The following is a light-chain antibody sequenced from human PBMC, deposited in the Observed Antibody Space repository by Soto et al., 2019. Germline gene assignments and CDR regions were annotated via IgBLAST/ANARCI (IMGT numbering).Light chain of an antibody. CDR3: SSYTSSSTRV. CDR2: DIS. Sequence: QSALTQPASVSGSPGQSITISCTGTSSDVGGYNYVSWYQQHPGKAPKLMIYDISNRPSGVSNRFSGSKSGNTASLTISGLQADDEADYYCSSYTSSSTRVFGTGTKLIVL. CDR1: SSDVGGYNY. V-gene: IGLV2-14*01. J-gene: IGLJ1*01.